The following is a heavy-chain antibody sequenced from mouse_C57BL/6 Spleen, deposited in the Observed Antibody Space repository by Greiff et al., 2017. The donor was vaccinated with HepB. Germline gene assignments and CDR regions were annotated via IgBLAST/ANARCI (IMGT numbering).Heavy chain of an antibody. Sequence: QVQLKQPGAGLVKPGASVKMSCQASGYTFTSYWITWVKQRPGQGLEWIGDIYPGSGSTNYNEKFKSKATLTVDTSSSTAYMQLSSLTSEDSAVYCCARGGTTSAMDYWGQGTSVTVSS. CDR2: IYPGSGST. V-gene: IGHV1-55*01. D-gene: IGHD1-1*01. CDR1: GYTFTSYW. CDR3: ARGGTTSAMDY. J-gene: IGHJ4*01.